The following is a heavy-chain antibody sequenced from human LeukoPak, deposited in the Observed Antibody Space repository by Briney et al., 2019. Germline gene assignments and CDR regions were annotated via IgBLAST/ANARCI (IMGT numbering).Heavy chain of an antibody. CDR3: ARDRGYYFDY. D-gene: IGHD3-22*01. CDR2: INSGSGYI. CDR1: GFTFSSYS. Sequence: GGSLRLSCAASGFTFSSYSMNWVRQAPGKGLEWVSSINSGSGYIYYADSVKGRFTVSRDNAKNSLYLQMNSLRAEDTAVYYCARDRGYYFDYWGQGTLVTVSS. V-gene: IGHV3-21*01. J-gene: IGHJ4*02.